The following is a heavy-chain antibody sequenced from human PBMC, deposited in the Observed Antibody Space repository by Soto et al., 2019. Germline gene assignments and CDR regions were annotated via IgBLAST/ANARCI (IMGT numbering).Heavy chain of an antibody. CDR2: ISYDGSNK. V-gene: IGHV3-30*18. CDR1: GFTFSSYG. J-gene: IGHJ6*02. Sequence: QVQLVESGGGVVQPGRSLRLSCAASGFTFSSYGMHWVRQAPGKGLEWVAVISYDGSNKYYADSVKGRFTISRDNSKNKLYLQMNSVRAEVTAVYYCGKDQGVDDYCISTICYEGVGDYYGMDVWGQGTTVTVSS. D-gene: IGHD2-2*01. CDR3: GKDQGVDDYCISTICYEGVGDYYGMDV.